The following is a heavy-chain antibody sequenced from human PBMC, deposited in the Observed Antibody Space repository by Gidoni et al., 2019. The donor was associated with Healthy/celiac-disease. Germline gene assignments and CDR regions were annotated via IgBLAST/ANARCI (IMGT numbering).Heavy chain of an antibody. J-gene: IGHJ5*02. CDR2: MNPNSGNT. V-gene: IGHV1-8*01. Sequence: QVQLVQSGAEVKKPGASVKVSCKASGYTFTSYDINWVRQATGQGLEWMGWMNPNSGNTGYAQKFQGRVTMTRNTSISTAYMELSSLRSEDTAVYYCARGHKDEYSSSWYGGSWFDPWGQGTLVTVSS. CDR3: ARGHKDEYSSSWYGGSWFDP. D-gene: IGHD6-13*01. CDR1: GYTFTSYD.